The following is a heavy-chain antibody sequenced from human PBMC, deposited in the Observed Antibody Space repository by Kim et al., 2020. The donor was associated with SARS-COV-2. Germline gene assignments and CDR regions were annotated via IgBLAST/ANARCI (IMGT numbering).Heavy chain of an antibody. Sequence: GGSLRLSCAASGFTFSSYSMNWVRQAPGKGLEWVSYISSSSSTIYYADSVKGRFTISRDNAKNSLYLQMNSLRDEDTAVYYCARDPPTSYSSSWYWYYFDYWGQGTLVTVSS. CDR2: ISSSSSTI. CDR1: GFTFSSYS. J-gene: IGHJ4*02. CDR3: ARDPPTSYSSSWYWYYFDY. V-gene: IGHV3-48*02. D-gene: IGHD6-13*01.